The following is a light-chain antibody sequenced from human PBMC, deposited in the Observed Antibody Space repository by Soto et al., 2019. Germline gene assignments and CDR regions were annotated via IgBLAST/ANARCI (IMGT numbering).Light chain of an antibody. CDR2: DVS. V-gene: IGLV2-14*01. Sequence: QSVLTQPASVSGSPGQSITISFTGTSSDVGGYNYVSWYQQHPGKAPKLIIYDVSNRPSGVSNRFFGSKSGNTAPLTISGLQAEDEADYYCSSYTSSSTYVFGTGTKLTVL. CDR3: SSYTSSSTYV. J-gene: IGLJ1*01. CDR1: SSDVGGYNY.